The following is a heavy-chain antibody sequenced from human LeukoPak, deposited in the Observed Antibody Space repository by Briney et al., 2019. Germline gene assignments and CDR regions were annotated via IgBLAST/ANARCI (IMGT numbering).Heavy chain of an antibody. J-gene: IGHJ4*02. V-gene: IGHV1-46*01. CDR3: ASESRGPGSGSYRADY. CDR1: GYTFTSYY. Sequence: ASVKVSCKASGYTFTSYYMHWVRQAPGQGLEWMGIINPSGGSTSYAQKFQGRVTMTRDTSTSTVYMELSSLRSEDTAVYYCASESRGPGSGSYRADYWGQGTLVTVSS. CDR2: INPSGGST. D-gene: IGHD3-10*01.